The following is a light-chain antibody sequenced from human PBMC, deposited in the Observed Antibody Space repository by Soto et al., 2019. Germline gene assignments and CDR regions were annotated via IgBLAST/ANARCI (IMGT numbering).Light chain of an antibody. V-gene: IGKV1-17*01. CDR3: LQHNLFPRT. CDR2: GSS. Sequence: DIQMTQSPSSLSASVGDRVTITCRASQAIRNDLAWYQQKPGRAPNRLIYGSSSLQSGVPSRFSGSGSGTEFTLTISSLQPEDFGTYYCLQHNLFPRTFGQGTKVEIK. J-gene: IGKJ1*01. CDR1: QAIRND.